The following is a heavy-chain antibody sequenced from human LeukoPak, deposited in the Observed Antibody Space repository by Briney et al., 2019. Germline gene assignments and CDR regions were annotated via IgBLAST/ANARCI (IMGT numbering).Heavy chain of an antibody. V-gene: IGHV4-59*01. J-gene: IGHJ5*02. Sequence: SETLSLTCSVSGGSISSYYWSWIRQPPGKGLEWIGYIYYSGRTSYNPSLKSRVTISIDTSKNQFSLRLSSVTAADTAVYYCARMPYRAAAARQWFDPWGQGTLVTVSS. D-gene: IGHD6-13*01. CDR2: IYYSGRT. CDR1: GGSISSYY. CDR3: ARMPYRAAAARQWFDP.